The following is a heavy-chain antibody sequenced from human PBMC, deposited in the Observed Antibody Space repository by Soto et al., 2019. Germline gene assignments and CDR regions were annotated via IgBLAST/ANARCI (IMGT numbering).Heavy chain of an antibody. J-gene: IGHJ4*02. CDR3: AGWGGHDYNY. D-gene: IGHD4-4*01. CDR2: INPDGNVG. V-gene: IGHV3-7*03. Sequence: EVQLLGSGGGLVQPGGSLRLSCVGSGFTFSTYWMNWVRQAPGKGLEGVANINPDGNVGTYVDSVRGRFTTSRDNAKNSLYLQMNSLRAADTAVYFCAGWGGHDYNYWGQGIMVTVSS. CDR1: GFTFSTYW.